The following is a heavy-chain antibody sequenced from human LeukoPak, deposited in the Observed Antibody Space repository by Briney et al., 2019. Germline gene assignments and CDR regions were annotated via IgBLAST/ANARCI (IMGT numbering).Heavy chain of an antibody. CDR2: IYYSGST. V-gene: IGHV4-39*01. CDR3: ARQPRAGSGWYEPFDY. Sequence: SETLSLTCTVSGGSISSSSYYWGWIRQPPGTGLEWIGSIYYSGSTYYNPSLKSRVTISVDTSKNQFSLKLSSVTAADTAVYYCARQPRAGSGWYEPFDYWGQGTLVTVSS. J-gene: IGHJ4*02. D-gene: IGHD6-19*01. CDR1: GGSISSSSYY.